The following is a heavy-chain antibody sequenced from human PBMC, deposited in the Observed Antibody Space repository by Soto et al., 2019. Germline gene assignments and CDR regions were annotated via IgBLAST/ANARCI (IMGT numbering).Heavy chain of an antibody. V-gene: IGHV1-69*13. CDR2: IIPIFGTA. J-gene: IGHJ4*02. CDR1: GGTFSSYA. D-gene: IGHD3-10*01. Sequence: GASVKVSCKASGGTFSSYAISWVRQAPGRGLEWMGGIIPIFGTANYAQKFQGRVTITADESTSTAYMELSSLRSEDTAVYYCARGSVDYGSGSYSFDYWGQGTLVTVSS. CDR3: ARGSVDYGSGSYSFDY.